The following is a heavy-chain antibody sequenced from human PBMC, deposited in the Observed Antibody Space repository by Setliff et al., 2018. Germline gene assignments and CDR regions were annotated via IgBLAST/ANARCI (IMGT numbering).Heavy chain of an antibody. J-gene: IGHJ6*02. CDR2: IYHSWST. V-gene: IGHV4-38-2*02. CDR1: GYSISNDYF. CDR3: ARGGEGALGIPYYGMDV. Sequence: PSETLSLTCTVSGYSISNDYFWGWIRQPPGKGLEWIGSIYHSWSTSYYPSLKSRVTISVDTSKNQFSLNLSSVTAADTAVYYCARGGEGALGIPYYGMDVWGQGTTVTVSS. D-gene: IGHD2-21*01.